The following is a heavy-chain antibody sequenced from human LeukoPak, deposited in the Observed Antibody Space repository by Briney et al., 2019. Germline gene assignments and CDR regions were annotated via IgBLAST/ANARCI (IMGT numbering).Heavy chain of an antibody. CDR3: ARGEGRYSLYGMDV. Sequence: EGSLRLSCAASGFTFSDYYMSWIRQAPGKGLEWVSYISSSGSTIYYADSVKGRFTISRDNAKNSLYLQMNSLRAEDTAVYCCARGEGRYSLYGMDVWGQGTTVTVSS. D-gene: IGHD5-18*01. CDR1: GFTFSDYY. J-gene: IGHJ6*02. V-gene: IGHV3-11*01. CDR2: ISSSGSTI.